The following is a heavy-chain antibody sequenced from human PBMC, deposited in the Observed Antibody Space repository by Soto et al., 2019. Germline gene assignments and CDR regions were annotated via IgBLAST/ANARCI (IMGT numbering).Heavy chain of an antibody. CDR2: MYYSGTT. CDR1: GGSIRSHGYY. D-gene: IGHD1-26*01. J-gene: IGHJ5*02. V-gene: IGHV4-39*01. CDR3: ARPVYSGNFFANAARFDP. Sequence: QLRLQESGPGLVKPSDTLALTCSVSGGSIRSHGYYWAWIRQPPGKGLEWIGSMYYSGTTYYNPSLKSRVTLSIVSSKNQFSLKVKSVTAADTAVYYCARPVYSGNFFANAARFDPWGQGTLVTVSS.